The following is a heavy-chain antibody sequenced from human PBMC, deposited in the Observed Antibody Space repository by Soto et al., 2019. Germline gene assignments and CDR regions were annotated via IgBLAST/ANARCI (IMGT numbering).Heavy chain of an antibody. J-gene: IGHJ4*02. CDR3: ARGWGYDSNDFYYAY. Sequence: QVQLVQSGAEVRKPGSSVKVSCKASGGTFSRHAISWVRQAPGQGLEWMGGIIPIFGTANHAQKFQGRVTIIADESTSTVYMELSSLRSEETGMYYCARGWGYDSNDFYYAYWGQGTPVIVSS. CDR2: IIPIFGTA. D-gene: IGHD3-22*01. V-gene: IGHV1-69*01. CDR1: GGTFSRHA.